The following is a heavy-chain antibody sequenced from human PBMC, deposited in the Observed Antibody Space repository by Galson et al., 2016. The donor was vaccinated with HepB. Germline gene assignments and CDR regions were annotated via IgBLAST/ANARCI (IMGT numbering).Heavy chain of an antibody. CDR2: IYYSGIT. V-gene: IGHV4-4*02. D-gene: IGHD3-10*01. Sequence: SETLSPTCAVSGASISSPNWWTWVRQSPGKGLEWIGEIYYSGITNYNPSLKSRVTLSLDKSKNHFFLKLVSVTAAYTAVYFCAGEGVSFGELYYWGPGTLVAVSS. J-gene: IGHJ4*02. CDR3: AGEGVSFGELYY. CDR1: GASISSPNW.